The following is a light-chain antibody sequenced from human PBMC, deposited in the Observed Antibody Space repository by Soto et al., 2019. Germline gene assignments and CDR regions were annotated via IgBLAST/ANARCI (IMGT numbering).Light chain of an antibody. Sequence: EIVLTQSPGTLSLSPGERATLSCRASQSVSSSYLAWYQQKPGQAPRLLIYGASIRATGIPDRFSGSGSGTDFTLTISRLEPEDFAVYFCQQYGTSPPETFGQGTKVEIK. CDR3: QQYGTSPPET. J-gene: IGKJ1*01. V-gene: IGKV3-20*01. CDR2: GAS. CDR1: QSVSSSY.